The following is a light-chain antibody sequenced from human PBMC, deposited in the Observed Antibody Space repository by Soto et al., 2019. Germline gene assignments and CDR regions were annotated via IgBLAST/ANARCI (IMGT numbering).Light chain of an antibody. CDR2: DTS. CDR3: QHYNVYPWT. Sequence: EIVMTQSPATLSVSPGARVTLSCRASQSVSSNLAWYQQKPGQAPRLLIYDTSTRATGIPARFSGSGSGTEFTLSISSLQPDDFATYYCQHYNVYPWTFGQGTKVDIK. J-gene: IGKJ1*01. V-gene: IGKV3-15*01. CDR1: QSVSSN.